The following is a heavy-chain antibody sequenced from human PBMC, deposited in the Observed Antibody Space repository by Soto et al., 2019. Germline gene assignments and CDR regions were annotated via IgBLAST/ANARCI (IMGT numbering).Heavy chain of an antibody. Sequence: PGGSLRLSCAASGFTFSSYEMNWVRQAPGKGLEWVSYISSSGSTIYYADSVKGRFTISRDNAKNSLYLQMNSLRAEDTAVYYCAREAPLIYGDYGYYYYGMDVWGQGTTVTVSS. CDR3: AREAPLIYGDYGYYYYGMDV. CDR2: ISSSGSTI. D-gene: IGHD4-17*01. V-gene: IGHV3-48*03. CDR1: GFTFSSYE. J-gene: IGHJ6*02.